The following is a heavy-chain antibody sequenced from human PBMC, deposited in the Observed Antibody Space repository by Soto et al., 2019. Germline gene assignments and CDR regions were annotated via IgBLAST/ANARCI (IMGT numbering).Heavy chain of an antibody. Sequence: QLQLQESGPGLVKPSENLSLTCPVSGGSISGYYWSWLRQPPGKGLEWIAFIHYTGSSNSNPSLKSRVTLSVDTSKNQFSLKLSSVTAADTAVYYCARHSNEYRKSLDSWGQGTLVTVSS. D-gene: IGHD5-18*01. CDR2: IHYTGSS. J-gene: IGHJ5*02. CDR3: ARHSNEYRKSLDS. CDR1: GGSISGYY. V-gene: IGHV4-59*08.